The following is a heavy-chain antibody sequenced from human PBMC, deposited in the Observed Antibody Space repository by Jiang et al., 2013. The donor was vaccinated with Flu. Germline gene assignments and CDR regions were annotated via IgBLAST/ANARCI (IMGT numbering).Heavy chain of an antibody. Sequence: SGAEVKKPGSSVKVSCKASGGTFSSYTISWVRQAPGQGLEWMGRIIPILGIANYAQKFQGRVTITADKSTSTAYMELSSLRSEDTAVYYCARGHSWGPGLVDIWGQGTMVTVSS. J-gene: IGHJ3*02. CDR2: IIPILGIA. D-gene: IGHD3-16*01. CDR3: ARGHSWGPGLVDI. CDR1: GGTFSSYT. V-gene: IGHV1-69*04.